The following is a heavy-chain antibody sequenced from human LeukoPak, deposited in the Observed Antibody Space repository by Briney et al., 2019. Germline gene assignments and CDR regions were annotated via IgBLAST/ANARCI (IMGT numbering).Heavy chain of an antibody. V-gene: IGHV4-34*01. J-gene: IGHJ6*02. Sequence: PSETLSLTCAVYGGSFSGYYCSWIRQPPGKGLEWIGEINHSGSTNYNPSLKSRVTISVDMSKNQFSLKLSSVTAADTAVYYCARGIRDRLAYYHYYGMDVWGQGTTVTVSS. CDR3: ARGIRDRLAYYHYYGMDV. D-gene: IGHD2-21*01. CDR1: GGSFSGYY. CDR2: INHSGST.